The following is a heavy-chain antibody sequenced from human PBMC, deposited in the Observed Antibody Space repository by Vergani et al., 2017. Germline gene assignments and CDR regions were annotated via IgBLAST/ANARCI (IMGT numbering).Heavy chain of an antibody. Sequence: EVQLVESGGGLVQPGGSLRLSCAASGFTFSSYSLNWVAQAPGKGLEWVSYISSSSSTIYYADSVKGRFTISRDNAKNSLYLQMNSLRAEDTAVYYCARMPTYSSSWYGFDYWGQGTLVTVSS. CDR3: ARMPTYSSSWYGFDY. J-gene: IGHJ4*02. CDR2: ISSSSSTI. D-gene: IGHD6-13*01. CDR1: GFTFSSYS. V-gene: IGHV3-48*04.